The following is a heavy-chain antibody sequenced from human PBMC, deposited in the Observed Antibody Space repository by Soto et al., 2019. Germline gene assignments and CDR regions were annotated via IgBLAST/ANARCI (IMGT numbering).Heavy chain of an antibody. Sequence: PGGSLRLSCAASGFTFSTYAMRWVRQAPGKGLEWVAVISYDGSNTYYADSVKGRFTISRDNSKNTLYLQMNSLRAEDTALYYCARVYPTLTTRGYWFDPWGQGTLVTVSS. J-gene: IGHJ5*02. V-gene: IGHV3-30-3*01. CDR3: ARVYPTLTTRGYWFDP. CDR2: ISYDGSNT. D-gene: IGHD4-17*01. CDR1: GFTFSTYA.